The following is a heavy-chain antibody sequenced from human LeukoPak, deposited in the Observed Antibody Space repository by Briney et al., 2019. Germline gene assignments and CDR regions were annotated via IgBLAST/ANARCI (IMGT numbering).Heavy chain of an antibody. D-gene: IGHD2-2*01. J-gene: IGHJ5*02. Sequence: ASVKVPCKASGYTFTSYYMHWVRQAPGQGLEWMGIINPSGGSTSYAQKFQGRVTMTRDTSTSTVYMELSSLRSEDTAVYYCASYRGYCSSTSCSRGGFWFDPWGQGTLVTVPS. CDR2: INPSGGST. V-gene: IGHV1-46*01. CDR3: ASYRGYCSSTSCSRGGFWFDP. CDR1: GYTFTSYY.